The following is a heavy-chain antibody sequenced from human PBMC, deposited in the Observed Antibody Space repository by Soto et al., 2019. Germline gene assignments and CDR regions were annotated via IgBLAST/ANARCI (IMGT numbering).Heavy chain of an antibody. CDR2: ISYDGSNK. CDR3: ARSPYSVSYLAYFDY. V-gene: IGHV3-30*03. J-gene: IGHJ4*02. Sequence: QVQLVESGGGVVQPGRSLRLSCAASGFTFSSYGMHWVRQAPGKGLEWVAVISYDGSNKYYADSVKGRFTISRDNSKNALYLQMYSLRAEDTAVYYCARSPYSVSYLAYFDYWGQGTLVTVS. CDR1: GFTFSSYG. D-gene: IGHD1-26*01.